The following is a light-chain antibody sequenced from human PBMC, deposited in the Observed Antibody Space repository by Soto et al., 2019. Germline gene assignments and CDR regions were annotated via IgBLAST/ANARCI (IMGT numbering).Light chain of an antibody. CDR2: ETS. CDR1: QSISRW. V-gene: IGKV1-5*03. J-gene: IGKJ1*01. Sequence: DVQLTQSPSTLSSSVGDSVPVIXRASQSISRWLAWYQQKPGKAPKLLIYETSSLEDGVPSRFTGSGSGTEFSLTITSLQPEDFASYYCQQYKDYWTFGQGTKVDTK. CDR3: QQYKDYWT.